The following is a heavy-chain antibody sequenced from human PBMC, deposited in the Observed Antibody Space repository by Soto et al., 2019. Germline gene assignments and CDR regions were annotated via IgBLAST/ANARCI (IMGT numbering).Heavy chain of an antibody. J-gene: IGHJ3*02. CDR3: AGCSTVVTPGGAFDI. V-gene: IGHV4-31*03. CDR2: IYYSGST. Sequence: QVQLQESGPGLVKPSQTLSLTCTVSGGSISSGGYYWSWIRQHPGKGLEWIGYIYYSGSTYYNPSLKSRVTIXXHXSXNQVSLKLSSVTAADTGVYYCAGCSTVVTPGGAFDIWGQGTMVPVSS. CDR1: GGSISSGGYY. D-gene: IGHD4-17*01.